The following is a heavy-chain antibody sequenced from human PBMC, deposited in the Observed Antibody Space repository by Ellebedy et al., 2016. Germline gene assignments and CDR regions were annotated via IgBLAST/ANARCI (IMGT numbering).Heavy chain of an antibody. CDR1: GFTFSSFW. Sequence: GGSLRLSXAASGFTFSSFWMNWVRYTPGKGLVWVSRINSDGSITTYADSVKGRFTVSRENAKNSFYLQMHSLRAGDTAVYYCAREIGTPGTWYFDLWGRGTLVSVSS. CDR3: AREIGTPGTWYFDL. J-gene: IGHJ2*01. V-gene: IGHV3-74*01. CDR2: INSDGSIT. D-gene: IGHD1-1*01.